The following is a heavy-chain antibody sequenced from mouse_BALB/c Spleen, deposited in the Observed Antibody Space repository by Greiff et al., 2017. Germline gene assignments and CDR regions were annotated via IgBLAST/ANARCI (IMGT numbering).Heavy chain of an antibody. CDR2: ISTYYGDA. J-gene: IGHJ3*01. Sequence: VQLKESGAELVRPGVSVKISCKGSGYTFTDYAMHWVKQSHAKSLEWIGVISTYYGDASYNQKFKGKATMTVDKSSSTAYMELARLTSEDSAIYYCARGTTAGFAYWGQGTLVTVSA. V-gene: IGHV1S137*01. CDR3: ARGTTAGFAY. CDR1: GYTFTDYA. D-gene: IGHD1-2*01.